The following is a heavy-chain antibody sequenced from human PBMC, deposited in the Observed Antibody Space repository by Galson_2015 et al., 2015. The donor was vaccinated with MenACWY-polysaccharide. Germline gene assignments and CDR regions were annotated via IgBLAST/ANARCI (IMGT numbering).Heavy chain of an antibody. J-gene: IGHJ3*02. D-gene: IGHD3-10*01. V-gene: IGHV7-4-1*02. CDR1: GYTFTSYA. Sequence: SVKVSCKASGYTFTSYAMNWVRQAPGQGLEWMGWINTNTGNPTYAQGFTGRFVFSLDTSVSTAYLQISSLKAEDTAVYYCARAWVRGVIEGDAFDIWGQGTMVTVSS. CDR3: ARAWVRGVIEGDAFDI. CDR2: INTNTGNP.